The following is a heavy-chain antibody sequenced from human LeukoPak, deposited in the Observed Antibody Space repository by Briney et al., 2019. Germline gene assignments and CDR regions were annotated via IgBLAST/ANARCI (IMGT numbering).Heavy chain of an antibody. CDR1: GGSISSGSYY. CDR2: IYTSGST. Sequence: SQTLSLTCTVSGGSISSGSYYWSWIRQPAGKGLEWIGRIYTSGSTNYNPSLKSRVTISVDTSKNQFSLKLSSVTAADTAAYYCASAYYDFWSGLGYWGQGTLVTVSS. V-gene: IGHV4-61*02. D-gene: IGHD3-3*01. J-gene: IGHJ4*02. CDR3: ASAYYDFWSGLGY.